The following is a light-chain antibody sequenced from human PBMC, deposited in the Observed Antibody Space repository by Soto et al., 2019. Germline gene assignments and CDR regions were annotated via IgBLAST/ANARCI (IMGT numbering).Light chain of an antibody. Sequence: DIQMTQSPSSLSASVGDRVTITCQASQDISNYLNSYQQKPGKAPKLLIYDASNLETGVPSRFSGSGSGTDFTFTISSLQPEDIATYYCQHYDNLPLGTFGPGTKVDIK. V-gene: IGKV1-33*01. CDR1: QDISNY. J-gene: IGKJ3*01. CDR2: DAS. CDR3: QHYDNLPLGT.